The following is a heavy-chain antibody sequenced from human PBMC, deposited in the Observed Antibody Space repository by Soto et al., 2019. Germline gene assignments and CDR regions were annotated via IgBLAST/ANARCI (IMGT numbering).Heavy chain of an antibody. CDR1: GDSVSSNSDA. CDR3: ARGLPFLESHDYYYGMDV. D-gene: IGHD3-3*01. Sequence: PSQPISLTCAISGDSVSSNSDAWNWIRQSPSRGLEWLGRTYYRSKWYNDYAVSVKSRITINPDTSQNQFSLQLNSVTPEDTAGYYCARGLPFLESHDYYYGMDVWGQGTTVTVSS. CDR2: TYYRSKWYN. J-gene: IGHJ6*02. V-gene: IGHV6-1*01.